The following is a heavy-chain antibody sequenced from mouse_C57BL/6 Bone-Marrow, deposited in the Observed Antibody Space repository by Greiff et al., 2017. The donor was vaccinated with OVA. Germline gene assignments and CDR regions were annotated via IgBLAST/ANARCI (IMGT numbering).Heavy chain of an antibody. CDR2: IYPGSGST. Sequence: QVHVKQPGAELVKPGASVKMSCKASGYTFTSYWITWVKQRPGQGLEWIGDIYPGSGSTNYNEKFKSKATLTVDTSSSTAYMQLSSLTSEDSAVYYCARADRRAMDYWGQGTSVTVSS. J-gene: IGHJ4*01. D-gene: IGHD2-14*01. V-gene: IGHV1-55*01. CDR1: GYTFTSYW. CDR3: ARADRRAMDY.